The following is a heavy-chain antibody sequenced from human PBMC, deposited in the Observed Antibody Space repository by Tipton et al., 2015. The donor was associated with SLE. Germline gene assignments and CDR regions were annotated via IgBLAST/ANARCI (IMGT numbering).Heavy chain of an antibody. D-gene: IGHD2-8*01. Sequence: TLSLTCAVYGGSFSGYYWSWIRQPPGKGLEWIGEINHSGSTNYNPSLKSRVTISVDTSKNQFSLKLSSVTAADTAVYYCARDGPTCDYYCYMDVWGKGTTVTVSS. CDR2: INHSGST. J-gene: IGHJ6*03. CDR1: GGSFSGYY. CDR3: ARDGPTCDYYCYMDV. V-gene: IGHV4-34*01.